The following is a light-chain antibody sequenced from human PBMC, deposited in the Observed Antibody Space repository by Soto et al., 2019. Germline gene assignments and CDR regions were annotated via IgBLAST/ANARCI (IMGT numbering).Light chain of an antibody. CDR1: SSDVGGYNY. Sequence: ALTQPPSASGSPGQSVTISCTGTSSDVGGYNYVSWYQQHPGKAPKLMIYEVYKRPSGVPDRFSGSKSGNTASLTVSGLQAEDEADYYCTSYAGTNNPMYVFGTGTKVTVL. J-gene: IGLJ1*01. CDR2: EVY. V-gene: IGLV2-8*01. CDR3: TSYAGTNNPMYV.